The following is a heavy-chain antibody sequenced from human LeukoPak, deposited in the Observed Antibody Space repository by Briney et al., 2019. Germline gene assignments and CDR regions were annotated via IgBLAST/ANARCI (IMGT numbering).Heavy chain of an antibody. CDR3: ARVIFIAVAGTFSGMDV. CDR1: GGSISSYY. Sequence: SETLSLTCTVSGGSISSYYWSWIRQPAGKGLEWIGRIYTSGSTNYNPSLKSRVTMSVDTSKNQFSLKLSSVTAADTAVHYCARVIFIAVAGTFSGMDVWGQGTTVTVSS. V-gene: IGHV4-4*07. D-gene: IGHD6-19*01. CDR2: IYTSGST. J-gene: IGHJ6*02.